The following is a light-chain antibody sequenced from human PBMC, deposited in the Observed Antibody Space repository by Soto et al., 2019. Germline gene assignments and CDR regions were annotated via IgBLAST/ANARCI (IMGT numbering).Light chain of an antibody. CDR3: QQYDGSPQT. CDR1: QTISSNF. V-gene: IGKV3-20*01. CDR2: GAS. Sequence: IALTQSPGTLSLSPGERATLSCRASQTISSNFLAWYQQKPGQAPRLLIYGASKRATGIPDRFSGSGSGAEFTLTISRLEPEDFGVYHCQQYDGSPQTFGQGTKVEIK. J-gene: IGKJ1*01.